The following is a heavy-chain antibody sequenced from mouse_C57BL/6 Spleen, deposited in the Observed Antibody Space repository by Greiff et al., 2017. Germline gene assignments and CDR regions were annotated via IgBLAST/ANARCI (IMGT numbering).Heavy chain of an antibody. CDR1: GYTFTNYW. CDR3: ARRYYDYLFDY. Sequence: VQLQQSGAELVRPGTSVKMSCKASGYTFTNYWIGWAKQRPGHGLEWIGDIYPGGGYTNYNEKFKGKATRTADKSSSTAYMQFSSLTSEDSAIYYCARRYYDYLFDYWGQGTTLTVSS. CDR2: IYPGGGYT. J-gene: IGHJ2*01. V-gene: IGHV1-63*01. D-gene: IGHD2-4*01.